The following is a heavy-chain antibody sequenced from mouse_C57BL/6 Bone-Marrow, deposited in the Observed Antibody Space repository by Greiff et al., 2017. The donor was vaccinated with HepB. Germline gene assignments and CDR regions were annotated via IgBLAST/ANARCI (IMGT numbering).Heavy chain of an antibody. Sequence: EVQVVESGGGLVQPGGSMKLSCVASGFTFSNYWMNWVRQSPEKGLEWVAQIRLKSDNYATHYAESVKGRFTISRDDSKSSVYLQMNNLRAEDTGIYYCTGWLGRRDYYAMDYWGQGTSVTVSS. J-gene: IGHJ4*01. CDR3: TGWLGRRDYYAMDY. CDR2: IRLKSDNYAT. V-gene: IGHV6-3*01. D-gene: IGHD3-3*01. CDR1: GFTFSNYW.